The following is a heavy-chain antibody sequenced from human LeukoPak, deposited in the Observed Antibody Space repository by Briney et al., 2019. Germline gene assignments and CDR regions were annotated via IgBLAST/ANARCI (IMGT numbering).Heavy chain of an antibody. CDR3: ARDNSIADRGWWFDP. J-gene: IGHJ5*02. Sequence: ASVKVSCKASGYIFTNHYMHWVRQAPGQGLEWMGLINPSGSSTLYAEKFRGRIIMTRDMSTATDYMELSSLRSEDTAVYYCARDNSIADRGWWFDPWGQGTLVTVSS. D-gene: IGHD4-23*01. CDR1: GYIFTNHY. V-gene: IGHV1-46*01. CDR2: INPSGSST.